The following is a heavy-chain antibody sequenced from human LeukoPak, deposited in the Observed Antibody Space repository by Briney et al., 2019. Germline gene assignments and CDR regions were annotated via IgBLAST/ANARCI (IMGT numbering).Heavy chain of an antibody. CDR3: ARDLEDWYFDL. V-gene: IGHV3-21*01. Sequence: PGGSPRLSCAASGFTFSSYSMNWVRQAPGKGLEWVSSISSSSSYIYYADSVKGRFTISRDNAKNSLYLQMNSLRAEDTAVYYCARDLEDWYFDLWGRGTLVTVSS. J-gene: IGHJ2*01. CDR2: ISSSSSYI. CDR1: GFTFSSYS. D-gene: IGHD5-24*01.